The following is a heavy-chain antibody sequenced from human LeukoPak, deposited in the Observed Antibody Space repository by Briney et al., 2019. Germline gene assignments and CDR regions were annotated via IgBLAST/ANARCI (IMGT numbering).Heavy chain of an antibody. J-gene: IGHJ5*02. Sequence: ASVKVSCKASGYTFTSYGISWVRQAPGQGLEWMGWISAYNGNTNYAQKLQGRVTMTTDTSTSTAYMELRSLRSDDTAVYYCAREVDYGSGGDWFDPWGQGTLVTVSS. D-gene: IGHD3-10*01. CDR3: AREVDYGSGGDWFDP. V-gene: IGHV1-18*01. CDR1: GYTFTSYG. CDR2: ISAYNGNT.